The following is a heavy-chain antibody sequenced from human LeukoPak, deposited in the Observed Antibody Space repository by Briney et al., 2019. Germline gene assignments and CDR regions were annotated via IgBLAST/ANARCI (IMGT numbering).Heavy chain of an antibody. CDR1: GGSISSSSYF. D-gene: IGHD2-2*03. J-gene: IGHJ4*02. Sequence: SETLSLTCTVSGGSISSSSYFWAWIRQPPGMGLEWIGNIYYSGSTYYNPSLTSRVTISVDTSKNQFSLKLSSVTAADTAVYYCARDGYLAVDYWGQGTLVTVSS. CDR2: IYYSGST. CDR3: ARDGYLAVDY. V-gene: IGHV4-39*07.